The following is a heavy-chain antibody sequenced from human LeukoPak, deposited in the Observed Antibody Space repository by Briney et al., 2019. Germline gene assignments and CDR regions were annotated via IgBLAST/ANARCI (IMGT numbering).Heavy chain of an antibody. CDR1: GGSISSYY. J-gene: IGHJ4*02. Sequence: SETLSLTCTVSGGSISSYYWSWIRLPPGKGLEWIGYIQYSGSTNYNPSLKSRVTISVDTSKNQFSLRLSSVTAADTAVYYCARVSGDGYLDYWGQGTLVTVSS. CDR3: ARVSGDGYLDY. D-gene: IGHD2-21*01. CDR2: IQYSGST. V-gene: IGHV4-59*01.